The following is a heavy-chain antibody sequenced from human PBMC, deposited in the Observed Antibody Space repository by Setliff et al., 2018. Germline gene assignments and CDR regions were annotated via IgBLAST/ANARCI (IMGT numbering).Heavy chain of an antibody. CDR1: GGSISSSSYY. V-gene: IGHV4-39*01. CDR2: IYYSGST. D-gene: IGHD1-26*01. Sequence: PSETLSLTCTVSGGSISSSSYYWGWIRQPPGKGLEWIGSIYYSGSTYYNPSLKSRVTISVDTSKNQFSLKLSSVTAADTAVYYCARMVGTPDGWFDPWGQGNKVTVSS. J-gene: IGHJ5*02. CDR3: ARMVGTPDGWFDP.